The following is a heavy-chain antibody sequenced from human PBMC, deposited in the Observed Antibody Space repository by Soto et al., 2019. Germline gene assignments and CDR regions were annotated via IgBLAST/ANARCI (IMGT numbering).Heavy chain of an antibody. CDR2: TYYRSKWYN. CDR1: GDSVSSNSAA. Sequence: SQTLSLTCAISGDSVSSNSAAWNWIRQSPSRGLEWLGRTYYRSKWYNDYAVSVKSRITINPDTSKNQFSLQLNSVTPEDTAVYYCARALWFGELSDTAQDYSYGMDVWGQGTTVTVSS. J-gene: IGHJ6*02. V-gene: IGHV6-1*01. CDR3: ARALWFGELSDTAQDYSYGMDV. D-gene: IGHD3-10*01.